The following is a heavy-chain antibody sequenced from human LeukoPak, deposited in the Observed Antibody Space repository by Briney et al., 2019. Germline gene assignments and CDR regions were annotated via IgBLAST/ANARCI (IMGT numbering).Heavy chain of an antibody. D-gene: IGHD2/OR15-2a*01. CDR2: IYYSGST. Sequence: SEALSLTCTVSGGSISSYYWSWIRQPPGKGLEWIGYIYYSGSTNYNPSLKSRVTISVDTSKNQFSLKLSSVSAADTAVYYCARVIHSTYYYYMDVWGKGTTVTVSS. J-gene: IGHJ6*03. CDR1: GGSISSYY. CDR3: ARVIHSTYYYYMDV. V-gene: IGHV4-59*01.